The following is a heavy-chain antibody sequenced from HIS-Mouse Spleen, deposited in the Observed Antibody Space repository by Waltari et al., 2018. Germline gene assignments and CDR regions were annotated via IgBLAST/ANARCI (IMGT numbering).Heavy chain of an antibody. CDR2: IDWDDDK. CDR3: ARIAEGYRSGWYAFDY. J-gene: IGHJ4*02. CDR1: GFSPSTSGMC. D-gene: IGHD6-19*01. Sequence: QVTLRESGPALVKPTQTLTLTCTFSGFSPSTSGMCVSWIRQHPGEALAWLARIDWDDDKYYSTCPKARLTISKATSKNQVVLTMTNMDPVDTATYYCARIAEGYRSGWYAFDYWGQGTLVTVSS. V-gene: IGHV2-70*15.